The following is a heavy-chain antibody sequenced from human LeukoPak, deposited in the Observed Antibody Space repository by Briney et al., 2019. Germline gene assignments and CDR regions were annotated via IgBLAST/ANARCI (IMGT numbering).Heavy chain of an antibody. D-gene: IGHD1-7*01. CDR3: ARGNYDYFDS. CDR2: INHSGST. Sequence: KTSETLSLTCTVSGGSISSSSYYWGWIRQPPGKGLEWIGEINHSGSTNYNPSLKSRVTISVDTSKNQFSLKLSSVTAADTAVYFCARGNYDYFDSWGQGTLVTVSS. J-gene: IGHJ4*02. V-gene: IGHV4-39*07. CDR1: GGSISSSSYY.